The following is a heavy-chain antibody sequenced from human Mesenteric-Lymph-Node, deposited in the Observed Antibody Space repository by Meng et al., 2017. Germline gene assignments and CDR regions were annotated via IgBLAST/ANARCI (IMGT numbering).Heavy chain of an antibody. V-gene: IGHV1-2*02. J-gene: IGHJ6*02. CDR1: GYTFTGYY. Sequence: ASVKVSCKASGYTFTGYYMHWVRQAPGQGLEWMGWINPNSGGTKYAQRFQGGVTLTRDTSTSTAYMEVSRLRSDDTAVYYCARECDGGNCYQSDTDTGPRGFSYGMDVWGQGTTVTVSS. D-gene: IGHD2-15*01. CDR3: ARECDGGNCYQSDTDTGPRGFSYGMDV. CDR2: INPNSGGT.